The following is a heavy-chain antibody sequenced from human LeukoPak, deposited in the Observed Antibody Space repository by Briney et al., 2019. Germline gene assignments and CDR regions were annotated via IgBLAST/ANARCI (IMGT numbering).Heavy chain of an antibody. J-gene: IGHJ4*02. D-gene: IGHD3-22*01. V-gene: IGHV1-24*01. CDR1: GNTLTELS. CDR2: FEPEDGET. Sequence: SSVKVSCKVSGNTLTELSMHWVRPAHGKGLEWMGGFEPEDGETIYAQKFQGRVTMTEDTSADTAYMELSSLRSEDTAVYYCATGFDSSGSLTSFDYWGQGTLVTVSS. CDR3: ATGFDSSGSLTSFDY.